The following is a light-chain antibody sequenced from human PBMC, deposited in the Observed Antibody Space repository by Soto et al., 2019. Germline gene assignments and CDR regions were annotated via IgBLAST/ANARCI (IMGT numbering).Light chain of an antibody. Sequence: EIVLTQSPGTLSLSPGERATLSCRASQSVSSNYLAWYQQTPGQAPRLLIYGASSRATGIPDRFSGSGSGTDFTLTISRLEPEDFAVYYCQQRSNWPLITFGGGTKVEI. J-gene: IGKJ4*01. CDR3: QQRSNWPLIT. CDR1: QSVSSNY. CDR2: GAS. V-gene: IGKV3D-20*02.